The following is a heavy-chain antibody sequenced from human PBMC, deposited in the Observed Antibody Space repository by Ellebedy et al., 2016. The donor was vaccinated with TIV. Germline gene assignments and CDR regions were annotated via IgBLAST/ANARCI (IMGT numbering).Heavy chain of an antibody. CDR1: GYTFTGYY. CDR2: INPSGGST. D-gene: IGHD3-10*01. J-gene: IGHJ5*02. Sequence: ASVKVSCXASGYTFTGYYMHWVRQAPGQGLEWMGIINPSGGSTSYAQKFQGRVTMTRDTSTSTVYMELSSLRSEDTAVYYCARDPYVGSGSYQVNWFDPWGQGTLVTVSS. V-gene: IGHV1-46*01. CDR3: ARDPYVGSGSYQVNWFDP.